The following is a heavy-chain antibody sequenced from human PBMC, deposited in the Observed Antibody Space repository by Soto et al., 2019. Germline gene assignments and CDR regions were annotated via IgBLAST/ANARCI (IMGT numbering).Heavy chain of an antibody. Sequence: QVQLVQSGAEMKEPGSSVKVSCKASGGTFSSYAISWVRQAPGQGLEWMGGIIPIFGTANYAQKFQGRVTITADESTSTAYMELSSLRSEDTGVYYCARSSGWRKPNTYFDYWGQGTLVTVSS. D-gene: IGHD6-19*01. CDR1: GGTFSSYA. J-gene: IGHJ4*02. V-gene: IGHV1-69*01. CDR3: ARSSGWRKPNTYFDY. CDR2: IIPIFGTA.